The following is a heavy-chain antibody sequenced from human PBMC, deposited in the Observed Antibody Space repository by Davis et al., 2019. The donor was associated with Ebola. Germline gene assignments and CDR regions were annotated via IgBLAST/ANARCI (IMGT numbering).Heavy chain of an antibody. CDR2: IFSSGST. CDR1: GGSISGSNYY. D-gene: IGHD1-26*01. CDR3: VRGSRE. Sequence: PSETLSLTCTVFGGSISGSNYYWGWIRQPPGKGLEWIGSIFSSGSTYYNPSLKGRVTISVDTSKNQFSLKLTSVTAADTAVYYCVRGSREWGQGTLVTVSS. V-gene: IGHV4-39*01. J-gene: IGHJ4*02.